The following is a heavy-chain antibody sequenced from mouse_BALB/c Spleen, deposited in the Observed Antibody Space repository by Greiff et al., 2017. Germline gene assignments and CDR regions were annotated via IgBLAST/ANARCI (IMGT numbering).Heavy chain of an antibody. CDR3: ARWDSSGYVGAMDY. CDR1: GYTFTDYW. Sequence: QVQLQQPGAELVMPGASVKMSCKASGYTFTDYWMHWVKQRPGQGLVWIGAIDTSDSYTSYNQKFKGKATLTVDESSSTAYMQLSSLTSEDSAVYYCARWDSSGYVGAMDYWGQGTSVTVSS. CDR2: IDTSDSYT. D-gene: IGHD3-2*01. V-gene: IGHV1-69*01. J-gene: IGHJ4*01.